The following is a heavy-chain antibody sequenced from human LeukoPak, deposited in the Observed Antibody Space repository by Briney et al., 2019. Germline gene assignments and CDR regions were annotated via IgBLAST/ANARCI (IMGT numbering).Heavy chain of an antibody. D-gene: IGHD6-19*01. CDR3: ARGADGSYSSGSYSSHYGMDV. Sequence: GGSLRLSCAACGFTFRDYWMHWVRQAPGKGLMWVSRINGDGSGTYYADSVKGRFTISRDNSRNTLYLEMNSLRAEDTAVYYCARGADGSYSSGSYSSHYGMDVWGQGTTVTVSS. J-gene: IGHJ6*02. CDR1: GFTFRDYW. V-gene: IGHV3-74*01. CDR2: INGDGSGT.